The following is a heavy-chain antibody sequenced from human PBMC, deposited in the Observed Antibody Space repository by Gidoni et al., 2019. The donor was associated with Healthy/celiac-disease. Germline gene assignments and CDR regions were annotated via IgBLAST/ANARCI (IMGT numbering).Heavy chain of an antibody. CDR3: ARGLSGSYTFADY. CDR1: VFTFSSYW. D-gene: IGHD1-26*01. CDR2: INSDGSST. J-gene: IGHJ4*02. V-gene: IGHV3-74*01. Sequence: ELQLVESGGGLVQPGGSLRLSCAASVFTFSSYWMHWVRQAPGKGLVWVSRINSDGSSTSYADSVKGRFTISRDNAKNTLYLQMNRLRAEDTAVYYCARGLSGSYTFADYWGQGTLVTVSS.